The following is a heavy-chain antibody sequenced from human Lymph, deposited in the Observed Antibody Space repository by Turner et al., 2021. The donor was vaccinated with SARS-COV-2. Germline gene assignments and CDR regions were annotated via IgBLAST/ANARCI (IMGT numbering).Heavy chain of an antibody. J-gene: IGHJ6*02. CDR2: IIPILGIA. V-gene: IGHV1-69*10. CDR3: ARVAEHGVGGGVFYYYYGMDV. D-gene: IGHD2-8*01. CDR1: GGTFSSYA. Sequence: QVQLVQSGAEVKKPGSSVKVSCKASGGTFSSYAISWVRQAPGQGLEWMGGIIPILGIANYAQRFQGRVTITADKSTSTGDMELRRLEPEDKAVYYGARVAEHGVGGGVFYYYYGMDVWGQGTTVTVSS.